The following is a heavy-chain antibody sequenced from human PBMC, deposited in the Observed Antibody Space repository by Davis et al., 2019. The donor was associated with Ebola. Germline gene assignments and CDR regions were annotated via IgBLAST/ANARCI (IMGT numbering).Heavy chain of an antibody. Sequence: CSFTFSNTLIHWVRPAPGEGLEWVAAMSFDGYSKYYANSVRGRFTISRDMSETTVSLHMDSLTSEDTAVYYCAAEAGTSGRCGWFDPWGQGTLVTVSS. D-gene: IGHD6-19*01. CDR2: MSFDGYSK. J-gene: IGHJ5*02. V-gene: IGHV3-30*03. CDR1: SFTFSNTL. CDR3: AAEAGTSGRCGWFDP.